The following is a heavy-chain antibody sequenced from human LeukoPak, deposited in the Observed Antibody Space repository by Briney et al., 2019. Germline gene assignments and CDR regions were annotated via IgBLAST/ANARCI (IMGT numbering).Heavy chain of an antibody. D-gene: IGHD4-17*01. CDR1: GGSFSGYY. CDR3: ARLSSDYGDYFDC. CDR2: INHSGST. Sequence: SETLSLTCAVYGGSFSGYYWSWIRQPPGKGLEWVGEINHSGSTNYNPSLKSRVTISVDTSKNQFSLKLSSVTAADTAVYYCARLSSDYGDYFDCWGQGTLVTVSS. V-gene: IGHV4-34*01. J-gene: IGHJ4*02.